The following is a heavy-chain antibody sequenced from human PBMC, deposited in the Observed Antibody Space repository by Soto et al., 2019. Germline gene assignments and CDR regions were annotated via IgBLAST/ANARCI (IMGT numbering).Heavy chain of an antibody. CDR2: ISAYNGNT. CDR1: GYTFTSYG. Sequence: ASVKVSCKASGYTFTSYGISWVRQAPGQGLEWMGWISAYNGNTNYAQKLQGRVTMTTDTSTSTAYMELRSLRSDDTAVYYCARDGYCSGGSCYSDGGYYSYGMDVWGQGTTVTV. D-gene: IGHD2-15*01. CDR3: ARDGYCSGGSCYSDGGYYSYGMDV. J-gene: IGHJ6*02. V-gene: IGHV1-18*04.